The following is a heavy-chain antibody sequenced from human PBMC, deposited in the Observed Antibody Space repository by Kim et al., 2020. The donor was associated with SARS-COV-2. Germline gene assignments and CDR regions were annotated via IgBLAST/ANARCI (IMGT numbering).Heavy chain of an antibody. Sequence: GGSLRLSCSASGVPFRGNWMQWVRQRPGQGLLWVSLINGDGGMTTYADSVKGRFTVSRDNAKNTLHLEMNNLRPEDTAVYYCATGGYGGALYWGRGTLVTVFS. CDR3: ATGGYGGALY. D-gene: IGHD3-10*01. CDR2: INGDGGMT. CDR1: GVPFRGNW. J-gene: IGHJ1*01. V-gene: IGHV3-74*03.